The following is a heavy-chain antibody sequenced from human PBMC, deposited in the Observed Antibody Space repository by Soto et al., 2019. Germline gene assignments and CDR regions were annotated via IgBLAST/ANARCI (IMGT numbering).Heavy chain of an antibody. CDR2: ISGSGGST. CDR3: AKDQIVVVVAPTFDY. J-gene: IGHJ4*02. CDR1: GFTFSSYA. Sequence: GSLRLSCAASGFTFSSYAMSWVRQAPGKGLEWVSAISGSGGSTYYADSVKGRFTISRDNSKNTLYLQMNSLRAEDTAVYYCAKDQIVVVVAPTFDYRGQGALVTVSS. V-gene: IGHV3-23*01. D-gene: IGHD2-15*01.